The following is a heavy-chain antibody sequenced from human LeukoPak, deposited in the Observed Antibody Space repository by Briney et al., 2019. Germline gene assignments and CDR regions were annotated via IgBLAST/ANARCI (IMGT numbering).Heavy chain of an antibody. J-gene: IGHJ3*02. Sequence: PGGSLRLSCAASGFTFSSYGMHWVRQAPGKGLEWVAVISYDGSNKYYADSVKGRFTISRDNSKNTLYLQMNSLRAEDTAVYYCAKDVHSYDILTGYYDPSDAFDIWGQGTMVTVSS. CDR1: GFTFSSYG. D-gene: IGHD3-9*01. CDR2: ISYDGSNK. V-gene: IGHV3-30*18. CDR3: AKDVHSYDILTGYYDPSDAFDI.